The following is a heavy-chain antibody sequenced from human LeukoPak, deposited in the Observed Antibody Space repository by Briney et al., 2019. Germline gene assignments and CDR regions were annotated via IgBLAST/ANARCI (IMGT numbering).Heavy chain of an antibody. CDR1: GFTFSDYY. Sequence: GGSLRLSCAASGFTFSDYYMSWIRQAPGKGLEWVSYISSSGSTIYYADSVKGRFTISRGNAKNSLYLQMNSLRAEDTAVYYCAKPGYSSGWGSYYYYGMDVWGQGTTVTVSS. CDR3: AKPGYSSGWGSYYYYGMDV. D-gene: IGHD6-19*01. V-gene: IGHV3-11*04. CDR2: ISSSGSTI. J-gene: IGHJ6*02.